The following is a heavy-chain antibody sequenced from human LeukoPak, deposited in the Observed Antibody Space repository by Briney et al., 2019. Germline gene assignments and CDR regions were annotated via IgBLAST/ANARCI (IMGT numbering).Heavy chain of an antibody. CDR3: TTDLRRFLEWLFY. Sequence: GGSLRLSCAASGFTFSSYGMHWVRQAPGKGLEWVAVISYDGSNKYYADSVKGRFTISRDNSKNTLYLQMNSLRAEDTAVYYCTTDLRRFLEWLFYWGQGTLVTVSS. CDR2: ISYDGSNK. CDR1: GFTFSSYG. D-gene: IGHD3-3*01. J-gene: IGHJ4*02. V-gene: IGHV3-30*03.